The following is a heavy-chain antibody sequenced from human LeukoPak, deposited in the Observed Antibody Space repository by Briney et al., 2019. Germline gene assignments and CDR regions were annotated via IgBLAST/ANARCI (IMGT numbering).Heavy chain of an antibody. V-gene: IGHV1-69*13. Sequence: SVKVSCKASGGTFSSYAISWVRQAPGQGLEWMGGIIPIFGTANYAQKFQGRVTITADESTSTAYMELSSLRSEDTAVYYCAVSQYYYGSGSYPFDYWGQGTLVTVTS. J-gene: IGHJ4*02. D-gene: IGHD3-10*01. CDR3: AVSQYYYGSGSYPFDY. CDR2: IIPIFGTA. CDR1: GGTFSSYA.